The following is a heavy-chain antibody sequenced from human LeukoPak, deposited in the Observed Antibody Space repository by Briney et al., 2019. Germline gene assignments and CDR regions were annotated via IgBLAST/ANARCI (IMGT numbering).Heavy chain of an antibody. CDR2: INHSGST. CDR1: GGSFSGYY. CDR3: ARGAGGLAGR. D-gene: IGHD2-15*01. Sequence: SGTLSLTCAVYGGSFSGYYWSWIRQPPGKGLEWIGEINHSGSTNYNPSLKSRVTISVDTSKNQFSLKLSSVTAADTAVYYCARGAGGLAGRWGQGTLVTVSS. V-gene: IGHV4-34*01. J-gene: IGHJ4*02.